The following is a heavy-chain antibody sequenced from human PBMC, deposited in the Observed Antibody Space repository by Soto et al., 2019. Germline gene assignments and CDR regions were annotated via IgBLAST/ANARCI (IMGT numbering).Heavy chain of an antibody. D-gene: IGHD6-19*01. J-gene: IGHJ6*02. Sequence: GSLRLSCAASGFAISGYYMSWIRQAPGKGLEWVSYSSTSGSTVYYADSVKGRFIFSRDNAKNSLYLHMNSLRAEDTAVYYCARGLTFTPSCWTHYYYAMDVWGQGTTVTVSS. CDR2: SSTSGSTV. CDR3: ARGLTFTPSCWTHYYYAMDV. CDR1: GFAISGYY. V-gene: IGHV3-11*01.